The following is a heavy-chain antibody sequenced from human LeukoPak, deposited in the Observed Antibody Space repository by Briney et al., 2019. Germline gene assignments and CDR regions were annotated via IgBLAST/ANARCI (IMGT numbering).Heavy chain of an antibody. CDR1: GFTFSSYG. CDR2: IRYDGSNK. D-gene: IGHD6-13*01. V-gene: IGHV3-30*02. Sequence: GESLRLSCAASGFTFSSYGMHWVRQAPGKGLEWVAFIRYDGSNKYYADSVKGRFTISRDNSKNSLYLQMNSLRAEDTAVYYCARGYSSSWYWVLDYWGQGTLLTVSS. J-gene: IGHJ4*02. CDR3: ARGYSSSWYWVLDY.